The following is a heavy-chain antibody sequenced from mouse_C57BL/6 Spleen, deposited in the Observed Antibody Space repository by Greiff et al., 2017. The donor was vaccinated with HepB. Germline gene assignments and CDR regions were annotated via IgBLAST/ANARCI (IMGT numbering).Heavy chain of an antibody. Sequence: EVQLQQSGPVLVKPGASVKMSCKASGYTFTDYYMNWVKQSHGKSLEWIGVINPYNGGTSYNQKFKGKATLTVDKSSSTAYMELNSLTSEDSAVYYCARKPTVVAEDWYFDVWGTGTTVTVSS. CDR1: GYTFTDYY. CDR3: ARKPTVVAEDWYFDV. D-gene: IGHD1-1*01. J-gene: IGHJ1*03. CDR2: INPYNGGT. V-gene: IGHV1-19*01.